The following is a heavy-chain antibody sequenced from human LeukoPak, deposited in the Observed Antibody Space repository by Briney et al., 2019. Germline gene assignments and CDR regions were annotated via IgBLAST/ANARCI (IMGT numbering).Heavy chain of an antibody. V-gene: IGHV3-30*02. D-gene: IGHD4-11*01. CDR2: IRYDGSDK. CDR1: GIIFSDYG. CDR3: AKDQYSSLYYFDY. Sequence: GGSPRLSCATSGIIFSDYGMHWVRQAPGKGLEWMAFIRYDGSDKYYADSVKGRFTISRHNSKNTVYLQVNSLRAEDTAVYYCAKDQYSSLYYFDYWGQGTLVTVSS. J-gene: IGHJ4*02.